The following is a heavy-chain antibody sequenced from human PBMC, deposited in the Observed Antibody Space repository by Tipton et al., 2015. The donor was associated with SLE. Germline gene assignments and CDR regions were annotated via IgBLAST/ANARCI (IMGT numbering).Heavy chain of an antibody. CDR1: GCSISSYY. J-gene: IGHJ4*02. D-gene: IGHD6-19*01. V-gene: IGHV4-59*01. Sequence: TLSLTCTVSGCSISSYYWSWIRQPPGKGLEWIGNLYYSGSTNYNPSLKSRVTISVDTSKNQFSLKLSSVTAADTAVYYCAREGGVAGRLDYWGQGTLVTVSS. CDR3: AREGGVAGRLDY. CDR2: LYYSGST.